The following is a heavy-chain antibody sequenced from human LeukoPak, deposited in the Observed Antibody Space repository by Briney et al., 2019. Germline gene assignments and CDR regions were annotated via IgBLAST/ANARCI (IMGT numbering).Heavy chain of an antibody. CDR1: GFTFSSYG. CDR2: ISYDGSNK. D-gene: IGHD3-10*01. J-gene: IGHJ6*02. CDR3: AKALWDYYGSGSYYKIRYYYGMDV. V-gene: IGHV3-30*18. Sequence: GGSLRLSCAASGFTFSSYGMHWVRQAPGKGLEWVAVISYDGSNKYYADSVKGRFTISRDNSKNTLYLQMNSLRAEDTAVYYCAKALWDYYGSGSYYKIRYYYGMDVWGQGTTVTVSS.